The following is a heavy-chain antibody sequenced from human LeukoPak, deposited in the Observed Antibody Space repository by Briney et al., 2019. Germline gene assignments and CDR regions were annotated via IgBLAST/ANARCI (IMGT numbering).Heavy chain of an antibody. J-gene: IGHJ4*02. Sequence: ASVKVSSKVSGYTLTELSMHWVRQAPGKGLEWMGGIIPIFGTANYAQKFQGRVTITADESTSTAYMELSSLRSEGTAVYYCASGRLNYGSGLDYWGPGTLVTVSS. CDR1: GYTLTELS. D-gene: IGHD3-10*01. V-gene: IGHV1-69*13. CDR2: IIPIFGTA. CDR3: ASGRLNYGSGLDY.